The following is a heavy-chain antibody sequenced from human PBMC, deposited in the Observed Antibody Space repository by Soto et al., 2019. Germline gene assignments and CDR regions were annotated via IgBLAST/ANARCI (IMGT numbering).Heavy chain of an antibody. CDR2: IKQDGSEK. CDR1: GFTFSSYW. J-gene: IGHJ6*02. CDR3: ARQNAMVLYYYYGMDV. V-gene: IGHV3-7*05. Sequence: GGSLRLSCAASGFTFSSYWMSWVRQAPGKGLEWVANIKQDGSEKYYVDSVKGRFTISRDNAKNSLYLQMNSLRAEDTAVYYCARQNAMVLYYYYGMDVWGQGTTVTVSS. D-gene: IGHD3-10*01.